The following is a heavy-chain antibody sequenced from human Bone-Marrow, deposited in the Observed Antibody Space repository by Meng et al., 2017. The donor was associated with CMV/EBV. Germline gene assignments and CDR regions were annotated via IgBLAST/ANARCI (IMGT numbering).Heavy chain of an antibody. J-gene: IGHJ1*01. CDR1: GYTFTSYY. V-gene: IGHV1-46*01. Sequence: ASVKVSCKASGYTFTSYYIHWVRQAPGQGLEWMGIINPSVATKSYAQKFQGRVTLTRDTSTNTVYMELSSLTSEDTAVYYCARGSSIVGASTGSEYSHYWGQGTLVTVSS. D-gene: IGHD1-26*01. CDR2: INPSVATK. CDR3: ARGSSIVGASTGSEYSHY.